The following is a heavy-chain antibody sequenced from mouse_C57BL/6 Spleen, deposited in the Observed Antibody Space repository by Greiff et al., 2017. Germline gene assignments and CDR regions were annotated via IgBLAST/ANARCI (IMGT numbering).Heavy chain of an antibody. D-gene: IGHD2-4*01. CDR2: ISSGGGYI. V-gene: IGHV5-9-1*02. CDR1: GFTFSSYA. CDR3: TRDEGLRPFAY. Sequence: DVHLVESGEGLVKPGGSLKLSCAASGFTFSSYAMSWVRQTPEKRLEWVAYISSGGGYIYYADTVKGRFTISRDNARNTLYLQMGSLKSEDTAMCYCTRDEGLRPFAYWGQGTLVTVSA. J-gene: IGHJ3*01.